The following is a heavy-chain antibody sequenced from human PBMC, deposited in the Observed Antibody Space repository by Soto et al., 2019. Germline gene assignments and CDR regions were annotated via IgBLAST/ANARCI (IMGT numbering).Heavy chain of an antibody. J-gene: IGHJ5*02. CDR3: AREMAGTGWGWFDP. D-gene: IGHD6-19*01. Sequence: QVQLQESGPGLVKPSETLSLTCTVSGGSISSYYWSWIRQPPGKGLEWIGYIYYSGSTNYNPSLTRRVTISVDTSKNQFSLKLSSVTAADTAVYYCAREMAGTGWGWFDPWGQGTLVTVSS. V-gene: IGHV4-59*08. CDR2: IYYSGST. CDR1: GGSISSYY.